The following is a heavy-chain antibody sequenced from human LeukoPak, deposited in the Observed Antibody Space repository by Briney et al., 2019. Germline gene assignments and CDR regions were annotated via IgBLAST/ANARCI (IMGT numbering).Heavy chain of an antibody. Sequence: GGSLRLSCAASGFTFSSYTMNWVRQPPRKGLEWVSNIGTSSTTIYYADSVKGRFTISRDNSKNTLYLQMNSLRAEDTAVYYCARIAAAGLNWFDPWGQGTLVTVSS. D-gene: IGHD6-13*01. CDR3: ARIAAAGLNWFDP. CDR1: GFTFSSYT. V-gene: IGHV3-48*01. J-gene: IGHJ5*02. CDR2: IGTSSTTI.